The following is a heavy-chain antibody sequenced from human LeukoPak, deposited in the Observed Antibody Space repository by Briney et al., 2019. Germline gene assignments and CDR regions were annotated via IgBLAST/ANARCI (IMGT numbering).Heavy chain of an antibody. CDR3: ARTTWELLIGYWFDR. Sequence: PSETLSLTCTVSGGSISSGGYYWIWIRQHPGKGLEWIVYIYYSRSTYYYPSLKSRVTISVDTSKNQFPLKLSSVTAADTAVYYCARTTWELLIGYWFDRWGQGTLVTVSS. CDR2: IYYSRST. D-gene: IGHD1-26*01. CDR1: GGSISSGGYY. V-gene: IGHV4-31*03. J-gene: IGHJ5*02.